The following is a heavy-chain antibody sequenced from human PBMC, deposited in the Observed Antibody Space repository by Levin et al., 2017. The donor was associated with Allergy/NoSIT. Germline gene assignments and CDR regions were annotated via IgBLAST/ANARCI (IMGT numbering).Heavy chain of an antibody. V-gene: IGHV3-23*01. CDR1: GFTFSNYA. CDR2: ISGSGGST. Sequence: GGSLRLSCAASGFTFSNYAMSWLRQAPGKGLEWVSSISGSGGSTYYADSVKGRFTISRDNSKNTLYLQMNSLRAEDTAVYYCARDKRIQLWLWYFDYWGQGTLVTVSS. D-gene: IGHD5-18*01. J-gene: IGHJ4*02. CDR3: ARDKRIQLWLWYFDY.